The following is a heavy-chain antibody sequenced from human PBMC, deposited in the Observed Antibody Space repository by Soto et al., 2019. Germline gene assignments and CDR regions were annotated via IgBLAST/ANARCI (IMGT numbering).Heavy chain of an antibody. J-gene: IGHJ4*02. Sequence: EVQLVESGGGSVKPGGSLRLSCAASGLTFSNVWMTWVRQAPEKGLEWVGRIKSKSDGETADVAAPVKARFTISRDDSKNTVFLEMNSLKSEDTALYYCAITAMINRDSSTSFDYWGRGTQVTVSS. CDR3: AITAMINRDSSTSFDY. CDR1: GLTFSNVW. V-gene: IGHV3-15*01. D-gene: IGHD5-18*01. CDR2: IKSKSDGETA.